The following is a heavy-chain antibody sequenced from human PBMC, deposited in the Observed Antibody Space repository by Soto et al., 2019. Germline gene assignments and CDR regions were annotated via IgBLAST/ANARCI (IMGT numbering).Heavy chain of an antibody. CDR1: GGSFSGYY. CDR2: INHSGST. D-gene: IGHD1-7*01. V-gene: IGHV4-34*01. Sequence: QVQLQQWGAGLLKPSETLSLTCAVYGGSFSGYYWSWIRQPPGKGLEWIGEINHSGSTNYNPSLKSRVTISVDTYKNQFSLKLSSVTAADTAVYYCAGGRVELPHYWGQGTLVTVSS. CDR3: AGGRVELPHY. J-gene: IGHJ4*02.